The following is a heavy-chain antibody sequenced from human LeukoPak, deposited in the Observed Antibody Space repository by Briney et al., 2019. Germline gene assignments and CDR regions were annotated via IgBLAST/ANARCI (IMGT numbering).Heavy chain of an antibody. V-gene: IGHV3-73*01. Sequence: GGSLRLSCAASGFTFSGSAMHWVRQASGKGLEWVGRIRSKANSYATAYAASVKGRFTISRDDSKNTAYLQMNSLKTEDTAVYYCTRHADYYGSGSYYNADYWGQGTLATVSS. D-gene: IGHD3-10*01. CDR1: GFTFSGSA. CDR3: TRHADYYGSGSYYNADY. J-gene: IGHJ4*02. CDR2: IRSKANSYAT.